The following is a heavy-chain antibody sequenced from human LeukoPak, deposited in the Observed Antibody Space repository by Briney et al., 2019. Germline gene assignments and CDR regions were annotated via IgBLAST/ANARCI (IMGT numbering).Heavy chain of an antibody. Sequence: SETLSLTFTVSGGSISSYYWSWIRQPPGKGLEWIGYIYYSGSTNYNHSLKSRVTISVDTSKNQFSLKLSSVSAADTAVYYCARHNERYYGGGFDYWGQGTLVTVSS. J-gene: IGHJ4*02. CDR2: IYYSGST. CDR1: GGSISSYY. V-gene: IGHV4-59*08. D-gene: IGHD4-23*01. CDR3: ARHNERYYGGGFDY.